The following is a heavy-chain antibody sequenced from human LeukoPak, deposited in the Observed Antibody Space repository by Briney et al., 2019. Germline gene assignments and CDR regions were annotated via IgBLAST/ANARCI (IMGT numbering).Heavy chain of an antibody. CDR1: GYTFTVYY. D-gene: IGHD2/OR15-2a*01. J-gene: IGHJ3*01. Sequence: ASVRVSCKASGYTFTVYYMHGVRQGPGQGLWCGGWIKPKSGGTNYAQKFQGRVTMTKDTSISTAYMALSRLRSEDTAVYYCARTFYDTLDSDAFDFWGQGTMVIVSS. CDR3: ARTFYDTLDSDAFDF. V-gene: IGHV1-2*02. CDR2: IKPKSGGT.